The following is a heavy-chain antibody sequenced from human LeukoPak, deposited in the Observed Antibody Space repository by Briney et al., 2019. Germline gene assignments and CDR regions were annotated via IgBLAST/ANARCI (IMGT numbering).Heavy chain of an antibody. V-gene: IGHV3-21*01. Sequence: GGSLRLSCAASGFTFSSYSMNCVRQAPGKGLEWVSSISSSSSYIYYADSVKGRFTISRDNAKNSLYLQMNSLRAEDTAVYYCARGTGTTPFDYWGQGTLVTVSS. CDR2: ISSSSSYI. D-gene: IGHD1-1*01. J-gene: IGHJ4*02. CDR3: ARGTGTTPFDY. CDR1: GFTFSSYS.